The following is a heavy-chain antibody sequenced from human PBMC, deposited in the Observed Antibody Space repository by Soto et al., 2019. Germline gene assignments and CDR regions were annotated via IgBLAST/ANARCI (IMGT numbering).Heavy chain of an antibody. J-gene: IGHJ4*02. V-gene: IGHV4-59*01. CDR1: GGAISPYH. CDR2: ISFTGNA. Sequence: PSETLSLTCTVSGGAISPYHWSWIWQSQGQGLEWIGYISFTGNATSNPSLKSRVSFPVDTSKSKFYLWFSSVTVAATAVYFCERDYCSSVNCYYIDYWGQETLVTV. D-gene: IGHD2-2*01. CDR3: ERDYCSSVNCYYIDY.